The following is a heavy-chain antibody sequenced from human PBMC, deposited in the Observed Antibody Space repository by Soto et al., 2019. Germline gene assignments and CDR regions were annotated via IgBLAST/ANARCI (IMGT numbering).Heavy chain of an antibody. D-gene: IGHD5-12*01. Sequence: EVQLLESGGGLVQPGGSLRLSCAASGFTFSSYAMSWVRQAPGKGLEWVSAISGSGGSTYYADSVKGRFTISRDNSKNTLYLQMNSLRAEDTAVYYCAKGRGSMVATTVWVDYWGQGTLVTVSS. CDR3: AKGRGSMVATTVWVDY. CDR2: ISGSGGST. J-gene: IGHJ4*02. V-gene: IGHV3-23*01. CDR1: GFTFSSYA.